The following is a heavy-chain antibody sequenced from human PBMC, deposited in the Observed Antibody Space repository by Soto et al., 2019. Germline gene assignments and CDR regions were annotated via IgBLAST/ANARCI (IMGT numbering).Heavy chain of an antibody. CDR3: AREGYCSSTNCQYGMDV. J-gene: IGHJ6*02. Sequence: QVQLVESGGGLVKPGGSLRLSCAASGFTFSDYYMSWIRQAPGKGLEWVTFISSSNNYIQYADSVKGRFTVSRDNAKKYLFLQMNSLEGQDTGVYYCAREGYCSSTNCQYGMDVWGQGTTVTVFS. V-gene: IGHV3-11*06. CDR2: ISSSNNYI. CDR1: GFTFSDYY. D-gene: IGHD2-2*01.